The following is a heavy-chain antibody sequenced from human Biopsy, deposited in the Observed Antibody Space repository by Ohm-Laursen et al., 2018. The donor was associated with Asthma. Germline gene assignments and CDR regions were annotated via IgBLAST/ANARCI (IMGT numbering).Heavy chain of an antibody. V-gene: IGHV1-3*01. CDR2: INAGDGNT. J-gene: IGHJ3*01. D-gene: IGHD3-9*01. CDR1: GYTFIHFA. CDR3: ARTYYDFLTGQVNDAFAL. Sequence: GASVKVSCKPSGYTFIHFAIHWVRQAPGQRLEWMGWINAGDGNTKYSQKFQGRVTITGDTSASTAYMDLRSLRSEDTAMYYCARTYYDFLTGQVNDAFALWGQGTMVTVSS.